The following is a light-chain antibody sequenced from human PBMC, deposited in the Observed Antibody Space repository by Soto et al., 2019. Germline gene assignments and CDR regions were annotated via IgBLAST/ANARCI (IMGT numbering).Light chain of an antibody. Sequence: DIQMTQSPSSLSASVGDRVTITCRASQGISNYLAWYQQNPGKVPQPLIYAAYTLQSGVPSRFSGSGSGTDFTLTISSLPHEDVATYYCQKYNSAPFTFGQGTRLEIK. J-gene: IGKJ5*01. CDR3: QKYNSAPFT. V-gene: IGKV1-27*01. CDR1: QGISNY. CDR2: AAY.